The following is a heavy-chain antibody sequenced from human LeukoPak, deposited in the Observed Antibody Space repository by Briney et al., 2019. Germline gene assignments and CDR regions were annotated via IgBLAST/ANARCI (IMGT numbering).Heavy chain of an antibody. D-gene: IGHD4-23*01. CDR2: IGTSSSTI. CDR1: GFXFSTYG. J-gene: IGHJ4*02. Sequence: GGSLRLSCAASGFXFSTYGMNWVRQAPGKGLEWISYIGTSSSTIYYADSVKGRFTISRDNAENSLYLQMNSLRDEDTAVYYCARHDYGGNSGDNWGQGTLVTVSS. V-gene: IGHV3-48*02. CDR3: ARHDYGGNSGDN.